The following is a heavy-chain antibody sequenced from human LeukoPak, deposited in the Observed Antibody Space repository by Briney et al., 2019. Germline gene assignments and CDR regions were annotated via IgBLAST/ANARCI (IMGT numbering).Heavy chain of an antibody. CDR1: GFTFSNAW. Sequence: PGGSLRLSCAASGFTFSNAWMSWVRQAPGKGLEWVGRIKSKTDGGSTDYSAPVKGRFTISRDDSKNTLFLQMNSLKTEDTAVYYCTTDRLRSSTSGAFDYWGQGTLVTVSS. CDR3: TTDRLRSSTSGAFDY. D-gene: IGHD2-2*01. V-gene: IGHV3-15*01. J-gene: IGHJ4*02. CDR2: IKSKTDGGST.